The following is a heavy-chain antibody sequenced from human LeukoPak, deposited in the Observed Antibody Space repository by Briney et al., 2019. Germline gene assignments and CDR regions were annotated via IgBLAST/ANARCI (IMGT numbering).Heavy chain of an antibody. V-gene: IGHV1-69*04. Sequence: RASVKVSCKASGGTLSSYGISWVRQAPGQGLEWMGRIIPIVGIANSAQKSQGRVTTTADKSASTAYMELSSLRSEDTAVYYCARVGDGDSLLDWGQGTLVTASS. CDR2: IIPIVGIA. CDR1: GGTLSSYG. CDR3: ARVGDGDSLLD. J-gene: IGHJ4*02. D-gene: IGHD4-17*01.